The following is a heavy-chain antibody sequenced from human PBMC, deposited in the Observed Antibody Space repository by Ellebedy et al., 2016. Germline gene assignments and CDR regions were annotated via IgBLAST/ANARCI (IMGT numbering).Heavy chain of an antibody. CDR2: IYHSGST. D-gene: IGHD3-3*01. J-gene: IGHJ6*04. CDR1: GYSISSGYY. Sequence: SETLSLTXTVSGYSISSGYYWGWIRQPPGKGLEWIGSIYHSGSTYYNPSLKSRVTISVDTSKNQFSLKLSSVTAADTAVYYCARLPGDFWSGEIYVWGKGTTVTVSS. V-gene: IGHV4-38-2*02. CDR3: ARLPGDFWSGEIYV.